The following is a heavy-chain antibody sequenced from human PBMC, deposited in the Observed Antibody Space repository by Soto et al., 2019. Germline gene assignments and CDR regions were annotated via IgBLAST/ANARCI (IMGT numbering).Heavy chain of an antibody. Sequence: ASVKVSCKASGYTSTGYYMHWVRQAPGQGLEWMGWINPNSGGTNYAQKFQGRVTMTRDTSISTAYMELSRLRSDDMAVYYCARGRTYYYDSSGYRGAFDIWGQGTMVTVSS. CDR1: GYTSTGYY. V-gene: IGHV1-2*02. J-gene: IGHJ3*02. D-gene: IGHD3-22*01. CDR3: ARGRTYYYDSSGYRGAFDI. CDR2: INPNSGGT.